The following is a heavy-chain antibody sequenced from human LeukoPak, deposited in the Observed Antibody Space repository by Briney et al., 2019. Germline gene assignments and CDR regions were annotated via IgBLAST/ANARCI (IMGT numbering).Heavy chain of an antibody. Sequence: GGSLRLSCVASGFSFRTYWMHWVRQAPGKGLEWVSRIRGDGNIATYADSVRGRFTISRDNAKNMLYLQMNSLRADDTAVYYCSRSDYDDYWGQGTLVTVSS. CDR2: IRGDGNIA. CDR3: SRSDYDDY. V-gene: IGHV3-74*01. D-gene: IGHD4/OR15-4a*01. CDR1: GFSFRTYW. J-gene: IGHJ4*02.